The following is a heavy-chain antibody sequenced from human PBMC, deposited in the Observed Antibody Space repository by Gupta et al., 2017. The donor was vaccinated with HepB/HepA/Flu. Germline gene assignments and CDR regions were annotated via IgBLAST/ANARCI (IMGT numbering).Heavy chain of an antibody. V-gene: IGHV3-23*01. CDR1: GFTFSTSA. J-gene: IGHJ4*02. CDR3: AKVWGGYYFDY. CDR2: ITDSGGGT. Sequence: EVHLLESGGTLVQPGGSLRLSWEASGFTFSTSAMTWVRQVPEKGLEWVASITDSGGGTGEADSVKGRFTISRDKSKNTLYLQMNSLRAEDTAEYYCAKVWGGYYFDYWGQGTLVTVSA. D-gene: IGHD3-3*01.